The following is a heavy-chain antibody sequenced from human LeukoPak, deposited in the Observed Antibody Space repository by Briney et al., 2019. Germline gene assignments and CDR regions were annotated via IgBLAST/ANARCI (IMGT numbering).Heavy chain of an antibody. CDR1: GFSFSNAW. D-gene: IGHD3-22*01. V-gene: IGHV3-15*01. CDR2: IKSKTDGETT. CDR3: TVRTYCYYDSSDIDY. J-gene: IGHJ4*02. Sequence: GGSLRLSCAASGFSFSNAWMRWGRQAPGKGLEWVGRIKSKTDGETTDYAAPVKGRFTISRDDSENTLYLQMNRLKIARTSGYCCTVRTYCYYDSSDIDYWGQGTLVTVSS.